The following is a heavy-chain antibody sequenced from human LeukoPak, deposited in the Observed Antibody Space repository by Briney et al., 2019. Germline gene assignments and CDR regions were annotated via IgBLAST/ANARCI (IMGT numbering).Heavy chain of an antibody. CDR3: ARVPRRGDQFDP. J-gene: IGHJ5*02. Sequence: GASVKVSCKASGYTFTSYGINWVRQATGQGLEWMGWMNPQSGDTGYAQKFQGRVTMTRSPSITTAYMELTSLTYEDTAVYYCARVPRRGDQFDPWGQGTLVTVSS. CDR1: GYTFTSYG. CDR2: MNPQSGDT. D-gene: IGHD3-10*01. V-gene: IGHV1-8*02.